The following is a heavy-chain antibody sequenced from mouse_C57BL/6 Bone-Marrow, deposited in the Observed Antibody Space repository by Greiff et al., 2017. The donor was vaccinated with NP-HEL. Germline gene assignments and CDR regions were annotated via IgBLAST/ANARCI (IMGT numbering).Heavy chain of an antibody. CDR2: ISSGSSTI. CDR1: GFTFSDYG. V-gene: IGHV5-17*01. CDR3: AIDYYGSSLRFAY. J-gene: IGHJ3*01. D-gene: IGHD1-1*01. Sequence: EVKLMESGGGLVKPGGSLKLSCVASGFTFSDYGMHWVRQAPEKGLEWVAYISSGSSTIYYADTVKGRFTISRDNAKNTLFLQMTSLRSEDTAMYYCAIDYYGSSLRFAYWGQGTLVTVSA.